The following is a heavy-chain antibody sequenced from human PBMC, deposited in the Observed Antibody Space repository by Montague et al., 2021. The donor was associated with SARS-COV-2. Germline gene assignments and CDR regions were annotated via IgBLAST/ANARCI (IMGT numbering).Heavy chain of an antibody. CDR1: GDSVASETAA. J-gene: IGHJ1*01. Sequence: CAISGDSVASETAACKWIRQSPSRRLERLVGTFYRSQWHTDSAASVRSRISFSGDISKNQFSLHLNSVTPEDTAIYYCARDGDYGGTWYSFLQNWGQGTLVIVSS. D-gene: IGHD4-17*01. CDR3: ARDGDYGGTWYSFLQN. CDR2: TFYRSQWHT. V-gene: IGHV6-1*01.